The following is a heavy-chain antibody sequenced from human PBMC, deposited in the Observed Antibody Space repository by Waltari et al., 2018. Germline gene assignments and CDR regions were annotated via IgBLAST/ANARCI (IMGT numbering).Heavy chain of an antibody. J-gene: IGHJ4*02. V-gene: IGHV1-46*01. D-gene: IGHD6-19*01. CDR3: ARDYSSGPSRY. Sequence: QVQLVQSGAEVKKPGASVKVSCKASGYTSTSYYMHCVRQAPGQGLEWMGIINPSGGSTSYAQKFQGRVTMTRDTSTSTVYMELSSLRSEDTAVYYCARDYSSGPSRYWGQGTLVTVSS. CDR1: GYTSTSYY. CDR2: INPSGGST.